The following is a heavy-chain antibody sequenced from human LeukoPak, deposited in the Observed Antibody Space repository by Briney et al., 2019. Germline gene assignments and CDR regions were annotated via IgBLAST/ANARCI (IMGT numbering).Heavy chain of an antibody. V-gene: IGHV3-30*04. CDR3: AREGILLWFGKFGPIKENWFDP. CDR1: GFTFSSYA. D-gene: IGHD3-10*01. J-gene: IGHJ5*02. Sequence: GGSLRLSCAASGFTFSSYAMHWVRQAPGKGLEWVAVISYDGSNKYYADSVKGRFTISRDNSKNTLYLQMNSLRAEDTAVYYCAREGILLWFGKFGPIKENWFDPWGQGTLVTVSS. CDR2: ISYDGSNK.